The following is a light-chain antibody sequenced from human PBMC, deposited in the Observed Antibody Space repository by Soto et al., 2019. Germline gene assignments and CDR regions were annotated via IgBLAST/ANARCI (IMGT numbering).Light chain of an antibody. CDR1: QSVSSN. CDR3: QQYNNWPMYT. J-gene: IGKJ2*01. V-gene: IGKV3-15*01. CDR2: GAS. Sequence: EIVMTQSPATLSVSPGERATLSCRASQSVSSNLAWYQQKPGQAPRLLIYGASTRATGIPARFSGSGSGTEFTLTISSLQSEDFAVSSCQQYNNWPMYTFGQGTKLEIK.